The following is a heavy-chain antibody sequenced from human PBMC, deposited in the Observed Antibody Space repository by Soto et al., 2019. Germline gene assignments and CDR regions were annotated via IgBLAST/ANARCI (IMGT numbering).Heavy chain of an antibody. CDR1: GGSISNGDYY. CDR3: ARRVELEYRKYYYYGIDV. D-gene: IGHD3-3*01. CDR2: IYYSGST. V-gene: IGHV4-30-4*01. Sequence: QVQLQESGPGLVKPSQTLSLTCTVSGGSISNGDYYWSWIRQPPGKGLEWIGYIYYSGSTYYNPSLKSRVTISVDTSKNQFSLKLSSVTAADTAVYYCARRVELEYRKYYYYGIDVWGQGTTVTVSS. J-gene: IGHJ6*02.